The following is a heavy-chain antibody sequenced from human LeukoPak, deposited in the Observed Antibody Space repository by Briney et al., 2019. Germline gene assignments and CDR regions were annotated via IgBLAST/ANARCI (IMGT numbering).Heavy chain of an antibody. V-gene: IGHV4-39*01. CDR3: ARQRGSYPEYYFDY. Sequence: SETLSLTCTVSGGSISSSSYYWGWIRQPPGKGLEWIGSIYYSGTTYYNPSLRSRVTISVDTSTNQFSLKLSSVTAADTAVYYCARQRGSYPEYYFDYWGQGTLVTVSS. CDR2: IYYSGTT. J-gene: IGHJ4*02. CDR1: GGSISSSSYY. D-gene: IGHD1-26*01.